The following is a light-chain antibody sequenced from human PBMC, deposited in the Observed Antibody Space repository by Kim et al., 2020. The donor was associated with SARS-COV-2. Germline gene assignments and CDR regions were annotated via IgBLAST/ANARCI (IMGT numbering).Light chain of an antibody. CDR3: NSRDSSSNHRV. CDR2: GKN. CDR1: SLRSSY. V-gene: IGLV3-19*01. Sequence: ALGQTVTITCQGDSLRSSYASWYQQKPGQAPVLVIYGKNNRPSGIPDRFSGSSSGNTASLTITGAQAEDEADYYCNSRDSSSNHRVFGGGTQLTVL. J-gene: IGLJ3*02.